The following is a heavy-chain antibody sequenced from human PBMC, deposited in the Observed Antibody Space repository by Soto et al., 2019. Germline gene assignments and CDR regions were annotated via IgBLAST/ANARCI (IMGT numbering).Heavy chain of an antibody. D-gene: IGHD2-2*02. V-gene: IGHV1-8*01. CDR1: GSTFTSYE. CDR3: ARGGDGGKYQLLYARRVIPGSIDY. J-gene: IGHJ4*02. CDR2: MNPNSGNT. Sequence: ASVKVSCKASGSTFTSYEINWVRQATGQGLEWMGWMNPNSGNTGYAQKFQGRVTMNKNTSISTAYMELSSLRSEDTAVYYCARGGDGGKYQLLYARRVIPGSIDYWGQGTLVTVSS.